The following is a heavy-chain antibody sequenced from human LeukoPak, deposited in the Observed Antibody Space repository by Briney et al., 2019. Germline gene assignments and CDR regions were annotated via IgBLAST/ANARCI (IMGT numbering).Heavy chain of an antibody. Sequence: GGSLRLSWAASGFTFSSYAMNWVRQAPGKGLEWVSAISGSGGSTYYADSVKGRFTISRDNSKNTLYLQMNSLRAEDTAVYYCAKDLIAIGTRNAFDIWGQGTMVTVSS. D-gene: IGHD2-21*01. J-gene: IGHJ3*02. V-gene: IGHV3-23*01. CDR2: ISGSGGST. CDR3: AKDLIAIGTRNAFDI. CDR1: GFTFSSYA.